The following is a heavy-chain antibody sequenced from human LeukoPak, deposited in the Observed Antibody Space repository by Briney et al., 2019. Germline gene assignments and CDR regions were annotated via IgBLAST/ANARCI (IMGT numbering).Heavy chain of an antibody. CDR3: ARHAEYNSGWHFYLDH. CDR1: GVSTTNGIYY. CDR2: VHKVRST. Sequence: SETLSLTCTVSGVSTTNGIYYWAWIRQSQGKGLEWIVSVHKVRSTYYNLYIRSRVTMAINTAKNKFSLRLNSVTAADTAVYYCARHAEYNSGWHFYLDHWGQGILVTVSS. D-gene: IGHD6-19*01. V-gene: IGHV4-39*01. J-gene: IGHJ4*02.